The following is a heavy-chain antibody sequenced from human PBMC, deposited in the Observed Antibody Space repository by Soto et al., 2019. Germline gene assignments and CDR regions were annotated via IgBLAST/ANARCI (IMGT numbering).Heavy chain of an antibody. J-gene: IGHJ4*02. V-gene: IGHV1-18*01. CDR1: GYRFTTYG. CDR3: ARVRFGDPFDF. CDR2: FNPDNQNT. D-gene: IGHD3-16*01. Sequence: ASVKVSGKVSGYRFTTYGINWVRQALGQGLEWVGWFNPDNQNTNYAQKFQDRVSLTTDSSTNTAYMELRDLRSDDTAVYYCARVRFGDPFDFWGQGSLVTVSS.